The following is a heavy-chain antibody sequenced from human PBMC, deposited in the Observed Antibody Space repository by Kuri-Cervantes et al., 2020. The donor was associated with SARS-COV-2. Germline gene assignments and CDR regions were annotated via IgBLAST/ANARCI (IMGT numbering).Heavy chain of an antibody. CDR3: VRDGDHWNFDY. Sequence: ETLSLTCAVSGGSISSSNWWSWVRQAPGKGLEWVANIKQDGSEKYYVDSVKGRFTISRDNAKNMLFLQMNSLRAEDTAVYYCVRDGDHWNFDYWGQGTLVNVSS. J-gene: IGHJ4*02. CDR2: IKQDGSEK. CDR1: GGSISSSNW. D-gene: IGHD1-1*01. V-gene: IGHV3-7*01.